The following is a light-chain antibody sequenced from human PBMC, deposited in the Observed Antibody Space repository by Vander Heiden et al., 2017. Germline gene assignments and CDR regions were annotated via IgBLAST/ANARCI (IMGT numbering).Light chain of an antibody. V-gene: IGKV1-33*01. J-gene: IGKJ2*01. CDR1: HSISSY. CDR3: QQYNDHPHT. Sequence: EIQMTQSPSYLSASVGDRVTITCQVSHSISSYLYWYQQRPGKAPKLLIYDASNLETGVPSRFSGSGSGTEFTFTISSLQPDDIATYYCQQYNDHPHTFGQGTKVEIK. CDR2: DAS.